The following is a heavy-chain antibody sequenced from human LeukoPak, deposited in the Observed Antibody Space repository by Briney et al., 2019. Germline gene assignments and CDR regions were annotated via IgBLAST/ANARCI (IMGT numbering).Heavy chain of an antibody. CDR1: GYTFGDYG. V-gene: IGHV3-21*01. CDR3: AGRDTTGYIPREWDYWYIDL. D-gene: IGHD1-1*01. J-gene: IGHJ2*01. CDR2: ISTGSSYI. Sequence: GGSLRLSCAASGYTFGDYGMSWVRQAPGKGLEWVSSISTGSSYIYYADSVKGRFTISRDNAKNSLYLQMNSLRAEDTAVYYCAGRDTTGYIPREWDYWYIDLWGRGTLVTVSS.